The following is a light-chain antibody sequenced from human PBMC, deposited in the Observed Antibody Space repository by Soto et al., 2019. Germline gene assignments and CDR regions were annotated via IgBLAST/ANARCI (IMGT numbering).Light chain of an antibody. CDR3: QEYGGSPMYT. Sequence: EIVLTQSPGTLSLSPGERATLSCRASQCVSSSYLAWYQQKPGQAPRLLIYGASNRATGIPERFSGSGSGTDFALTISRLEPEDFAMYYCQEYGGSPMYTFGQGTKLEIK. CDR2: GAS. CDR1: QCVSSSY. J-gene: IGKJ2*01. V-gene: IGKV3-20*01.